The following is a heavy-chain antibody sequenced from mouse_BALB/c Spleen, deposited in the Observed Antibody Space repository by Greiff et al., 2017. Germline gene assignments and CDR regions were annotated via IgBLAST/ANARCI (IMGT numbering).Heavy chain of an antibody. J-gene: IGHJ4*01. D-gene: IGHD2-4*01. CDR2: IYPSDSYT. CDR3: TRNYDYDGGLAMDD. V-gene: IGHV1-69*02. Sequence: QVQLQQPGAELVRPGASVKLSCKASGYTFTSYWINWVKQRPGQGLEWIGNIYPSDSYTNYNQKFKDKATLTVDKSSSTAYMQLSSPTSEDSAVYYYTRNYDYDGGLAMDDWGQGTSVTVSS. CDR1: GYTFTSYW.